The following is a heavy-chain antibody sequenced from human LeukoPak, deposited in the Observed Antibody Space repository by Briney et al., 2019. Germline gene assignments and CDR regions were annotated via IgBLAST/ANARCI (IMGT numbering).Heavy chain of an antibody. D-gene: IGHD3-10*01. CDR1: GFTFSSYA. CDR2: ISGSGGST. V-gene: IGHV3-23*01. Sequence: GGSLRLSCAASGFTFSSYAMSWVRQAPGKGLEWVSAISGSGGSTYYADSVKGRFTSSSYNSKNTMYLQRESLRSKDAAVYYCAKDIGSGSYWYYYYGMDVWGQGTTVTVSS. CDR3: AKDIGSGSYWYYYYGMDV. J-gene: IGHJ6*02.